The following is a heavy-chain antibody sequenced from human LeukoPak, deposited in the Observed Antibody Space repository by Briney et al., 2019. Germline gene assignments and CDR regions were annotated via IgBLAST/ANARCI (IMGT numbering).Heavy chain of an antibody. CDR1: GYTFTGYY. CDR2: INPNSGGT. Sequence: HGASVTVSCKASGYTFTGYYIHWVRQAPGQGLEWMGWINPNSGGTNYAQKFQGRVTMTRDTSIRTAYMELSRLRSDDTAMYYCARYYIEGRCFDYWGQGTLVTVSS. CDR3: ARYYIEGRCFDY. D-gene: IGHD3-10*01. J-gene: IGHJ4*02. V-gene: IGHV1-2*02.